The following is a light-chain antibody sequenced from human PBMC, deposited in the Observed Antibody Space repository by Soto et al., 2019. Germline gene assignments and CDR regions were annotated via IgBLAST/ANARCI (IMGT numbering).Light chain of an antibody. CDR3: QQYNDWPPLT. Sequence: EIVMTQSPATLSVSPGERDTLSCRASQSLTSNLAWYQQKPGQAPRLLIYGASTRATGIPDRFSGRGSGTEFTLTISSLQSEDFAVYYCQQYNDWPPLTFGGGTKVEIK. CDR1: QSLTSN. CDR2: GAS. J-gene: IGKJ4*01. V-gene: IGKV3-15*01.